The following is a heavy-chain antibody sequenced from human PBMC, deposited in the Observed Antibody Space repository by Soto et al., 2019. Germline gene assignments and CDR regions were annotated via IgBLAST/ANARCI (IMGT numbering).Heavy chain of an antibody. D-gene: IGHD2-21*02. Sequence: GSGVNVSCKASGYRLAGYGLHWVRQAPGQGLQWMGWINPKRGATDYPPQSQGRVTMTREMSTNTAYLDLSGLRSDDTADDTAVYYCAKSNYGGDDYFQYGLDVWGQGTTVTVSS. CDR3: VYYCAKSNYGGDDYFQYGLDV. J-gene: IGHJ6*02. CDR1: GYRLAGYG. V-gene: IGHV1-2*02. CDR2: INPKRGAT.